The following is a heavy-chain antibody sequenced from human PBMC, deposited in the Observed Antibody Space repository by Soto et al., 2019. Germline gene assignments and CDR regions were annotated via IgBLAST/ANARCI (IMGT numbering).Heavy chain of an antibody. CDR3: VKDSLLSYYYYYGMDV. D-gene: IGHD3-10*01. V-gene: IGHV3-30*18. Sequence: QVQLVESGGGVVQPGRSLRLSCAASGFTFSSYGMHWVRQAPGKGLEWVAVISYDGSNKYYADSVKGRFTISRDNSKNTLYLQMNSLRAEDTAVYYCVKDSLLSYYYYYGMDVWGQGTTVTVSS. J-gene: IGHJ6*02. CDR2: ISYDGSNK. CDR1: GFTFSSYG.